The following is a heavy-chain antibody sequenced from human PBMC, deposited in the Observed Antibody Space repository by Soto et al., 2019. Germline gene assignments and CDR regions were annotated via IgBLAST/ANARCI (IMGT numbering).Heavy chain of an antibody. Sequence: PGGSLRLSCAASGFTFSSYWMSWVRQAPGKGLEWVANIKQDGSEKYYVDSVKGRFTISRDNAKNSLYLQMNSLRAEDTAVYYCASWTYCSSTSCPERTMDNWFDPWGQGTLVTVSS. CDR3: ASWTYCSSTSCPERTMDNWFDP. V-gene: IGHV3-7*01. CDR2: IKQDGSEK. CDR1: GFTFSSYW. D-gene: IGHD2-2*01. J-gene: IGHJ5*02.